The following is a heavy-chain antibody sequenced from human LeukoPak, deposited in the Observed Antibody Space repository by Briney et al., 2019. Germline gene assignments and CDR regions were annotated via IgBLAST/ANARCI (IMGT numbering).Heavy chain of an antibody. CDR1: GFTFSNYY. Sequence: PGGSLRLSCAASGFTFSNYYMSWIRQAPGKGLEWLSYISSNGNTKYYADSVRGRFTSSRDNAKNSLHLQMDSLRAEDTAIYFCARDGYNYLDYWGQGILVTVSS. J-gene: IGHJ4*02. CDR2: ISSNGNTK. CDR3: ARDGYNYLDY. V-gene: IGHV3-11*01. D-gene: IGHD5-24*01.